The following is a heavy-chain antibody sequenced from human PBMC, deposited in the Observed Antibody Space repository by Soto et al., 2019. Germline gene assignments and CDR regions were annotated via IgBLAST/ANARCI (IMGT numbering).Heavy chain of an antibody. CDR1: GGTFSSYT. J-gene: IGHJ4*02. Sequence: QVQLVQSEAEVKKPGSSVKVSCKASGGTFSSYTISRVRQAPGQGLEWMGRIIPILGIANYAQKFQGRVTITADKSTSTAYMELSSLRSEDTAVYYCARESDGDHDYFDYWGQGTLVTVSS. CDR2: IIPILGIA. D-gene: IGHD4-17*01. V-gene: IGHV1-69*08. CDR3: ARESDGDHDYFDY.